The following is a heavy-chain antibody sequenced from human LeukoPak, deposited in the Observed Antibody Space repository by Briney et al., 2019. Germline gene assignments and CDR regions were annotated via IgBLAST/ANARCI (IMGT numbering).Heavy chain of an antibody. Sequence: PSEALSLTCTVSGGSISSYYWSWIRQPPGKGLEWIGYIYYSGSTNYNPSLKSRVTISVDTSKNQFSLKLSSVTAADTAVYYCARLVRYSYGYEVGYGMDVWGQGTTVTVS. V-gene: IGHV4-59*08. D-gene: IGHD5-18*01. CDR1: GGSISSYY. J-gene: IGHJ6*02. CDR2: IYYSGST. CDR3: ARLVRYSYGYEVGYGMDV.